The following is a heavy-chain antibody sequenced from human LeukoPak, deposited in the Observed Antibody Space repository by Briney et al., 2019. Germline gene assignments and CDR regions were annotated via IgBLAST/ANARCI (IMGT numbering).Heavy chain of an antibody. D-gene: IGHD2-21*02. CDR1: GGSFSGYN. Sequence: SETLSLTCAVYGGSFSGYNWSWIRQPPGKGLEWIGEINHSGSTNYNPSLKSRVAISVDTSKNQFSLKLSSVTAADTAVYYCARGLAYCGGDCYSGRFDYWGQGTLVTVSS. J-gene: IGHJ4*02. CDR2: INHSGST. V-gene: IGHV4-34*01. CDR3: ARGLAYCGGDCYSGRFDY.